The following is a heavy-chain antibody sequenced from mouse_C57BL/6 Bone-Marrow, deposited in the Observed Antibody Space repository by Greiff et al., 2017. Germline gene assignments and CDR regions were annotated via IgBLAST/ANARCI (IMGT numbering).Heavy chain of an antibody. Sequence: VQLKESGPGLVKPSQSLSLTCSVTGYSITSGYYWNWIRQFPGNKLEWMGYISYDGSNNYNPSLKNRISITRDTSKNQFFLKLNSVTTEDTATYYCASRIYYYGSSYERYFDVWGTGTTVTVSS. J-gene: IGHJ1*03. CDR3: ASRIYYYGSSYERYFDV. CDR2: ISYDGSN. D-gene: IGHD1-1*01. CDR1: GYSITSGYY. V-gene: IGHV3-6*01.